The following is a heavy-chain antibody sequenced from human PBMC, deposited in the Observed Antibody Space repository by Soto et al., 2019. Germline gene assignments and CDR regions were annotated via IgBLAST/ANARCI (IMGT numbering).Heavy chain of an antibody. J-gene: IGHJ5*02. CDR1: GASINSYH. CDR3: ARDQGVAAAGITWFDP. CDR2: IHSSGST. D-gene: IGHD6-13*01. Sequence: PXETLSLTCTVAGASINSYHWSWIRQPAGKGLEWIGHIHSSGSTNYNPSLKSRVTMSVDTSKNQFSLRLMSLTAADTAVYYCARDQGVAAAGITWFDPWGQGSLVTVSS. V-gene: IGHV4-4*07.